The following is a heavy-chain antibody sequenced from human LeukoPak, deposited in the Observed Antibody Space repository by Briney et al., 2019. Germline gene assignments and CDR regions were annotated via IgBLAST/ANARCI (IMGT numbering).Heavy chain of an antibody. D-gene: IGHD4-17*01. V-gene: IGHV4-59*01. CDR3: ARSPTTTTTYYFDY. CDR2: IYYSGST. CDR1: GGSISSYY. Sequence: SETLSLTCTVSGGSISSYYWSWIRQPPGKGLEWIGYIYYSGSTNYNPSLKSRVTISVDTSKNQFSLKLSSVTAADTVVYYCARSPTTTTTYYFDYWGQGTLVTVSS. J-gene: IGHJ4*02.